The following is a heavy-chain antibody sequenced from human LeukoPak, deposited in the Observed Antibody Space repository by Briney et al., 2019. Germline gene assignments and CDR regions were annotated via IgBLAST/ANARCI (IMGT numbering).Heavy chain of an antibody. V-gene: IGHV4-39*01. CDR2: IYYSGST. D-gene: IGHD6-6*01. J-gene: IGHJ4*02. CDR1: GGSISSSSYY. Sequence: PSETLSLTCTVPGGSISSSSYYWGWVRQPPEKGLEWIGSIYYSGSTYYNPSLKSRVTISVDTSKNQFSLKLSSVTAADTAVYYCARHGSIAARWGFDYWGQGTLVTVSS. CDR3: ARHGSIAARWGFDY.